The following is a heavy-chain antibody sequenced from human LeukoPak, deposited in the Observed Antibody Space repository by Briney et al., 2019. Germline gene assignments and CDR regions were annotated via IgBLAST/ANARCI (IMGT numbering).Heavy chain of an antibody. D-gene: IGHD6-19*01. CDR1: GGSISSSSYY. CDR3: TRQPEGGLAYYYMDV. V-gene: IGHV4-39*01. CDR2: VFYSGST. J-gene: IGHJ6*03. Sequence: SETLSLTCTVSGGSISSSSYYWGWIRQPPGKGLEWIGSVFYSGSTYYNPSLKSRVTISVDTSKNQFSVKLSSVTAADTAVYYCTRQPEGGLAYYYMDVWGKGTTVTISS.